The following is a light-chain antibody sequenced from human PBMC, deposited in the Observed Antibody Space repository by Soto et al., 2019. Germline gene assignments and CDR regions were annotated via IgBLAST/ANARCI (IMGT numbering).Light chain of an antibody. CDR1: QSISWW. V-gene: IGKV1-5*01. CDR3: QQSYRTPPIT. Sequence: IQVTQSPSTLSASVGDTVSITFRASQSISWWLAWYQKKEGKAPKLLIYDASSLESGVPSRFSGSGSGTDFTLTISSLQPEDFATYYCQQSYRTPPITFGQGTRLEIK. CDR2: DAS. J-gene: IGKJ5*01.